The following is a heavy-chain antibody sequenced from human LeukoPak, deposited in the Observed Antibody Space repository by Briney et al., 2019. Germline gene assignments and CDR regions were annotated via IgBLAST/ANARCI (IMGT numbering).Heavy chain of an antibody. Sequence: PGGSLRLSCAASGFTFSNAWMSWVRQAPGKGLEWVGRIKSKTGGGTTDYAAPVKGRFTISRDDSKNTLYLQMNSLKTEDTAVYYCTTYRTQTGFYDYVWGSYRNNYFDYWGQGTLVTVSS. J-gene: IGHJ4*02. CDR1: GFTFSNAW. D-gene: IGHD3-16*02. CDR2: IKSKTGGGTT. V-gene: IGHV3-15*01. CDR3: TTYRTQTGFYDYVWGSYRNNYFDY.